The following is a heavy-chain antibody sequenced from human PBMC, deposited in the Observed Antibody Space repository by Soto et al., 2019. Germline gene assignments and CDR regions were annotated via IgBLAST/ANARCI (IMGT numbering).Heavy chain of an antibody. CDR1: GGTFSSYA. CDR3: ARADTDMDNYYSGMDV. V-gene: IGHV1-69*06. J-gene: IGHJ6*02. Sequence: GASVKVSCKASGGTFSSYAISWVRQAPGQGLEWMGGIIPIFGTANYAQKFQGRVTITADKSTSTAYMELSSLRSEDTAVYYCARADTDMDNYYSGMDVWGQGTTVTVYS. D-gene: IGHD5-18*01. CDR2: IIPIFGTA.